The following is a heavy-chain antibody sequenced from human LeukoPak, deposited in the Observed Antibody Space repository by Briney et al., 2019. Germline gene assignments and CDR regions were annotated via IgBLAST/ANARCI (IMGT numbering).Heavy chain of an antibody. V-gene: IGHV3-30*02. Sequence: GGSLRLSCAASGFTFSSYGMHWVRQAPGKGLEWVAFIRYDGSNNYADSVKGRFTISRDNSKNTLYLQMNSLRAEDTAVYYCARDHGFDPWGQGTLVTVSS. CDR1: GFTFSSYG. CDR3: ARDHGFDP. J-gene: IGHJ5*02. CDR2: IRYDGSN.